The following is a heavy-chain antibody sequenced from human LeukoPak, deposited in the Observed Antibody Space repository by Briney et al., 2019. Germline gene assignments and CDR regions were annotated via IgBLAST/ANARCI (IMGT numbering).Heavy chain of an antibody. CDR2: IYAGGAA. J-gene: IGHJ4*02. CDR3: AGSTSYHFDS. D-gene: IGHD2-2*01. V-gene: IGHV3-53*01. Sequence: PGGSLRLSCAASGFTVSTNYLSWVRQAPGKGLEWVSVIYAGGAAYYADYVKGRFTISRDTSNNTLILQMHSLGVDDAAVYYCAGSTSYHFDSWGQGTLVTVSS. CDR1: GFTVSTNY.